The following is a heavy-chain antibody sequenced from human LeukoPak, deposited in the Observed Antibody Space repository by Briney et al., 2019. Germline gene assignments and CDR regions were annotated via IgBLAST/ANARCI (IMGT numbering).Heavy chain of an antibody. D-gene: IGHD3-22*01. J-gene: IGHJ4*02. CDR3: AKGSYYDSSGSFYFDY. CDR2: ISYDGSNK. CDR1: GFTFSSYA. Sequence: GGSLRLSCAASGFTFSSYAMHWVRQAPGKGLEWVAVISYDGSNKYYADSVKGRPTISRDNSKNTLYVQVNSLGTEDTAAYYCAKGSYYDSSGSFYFDYWGQGTLVTVSS. V-gene: IGHV3-30*04.